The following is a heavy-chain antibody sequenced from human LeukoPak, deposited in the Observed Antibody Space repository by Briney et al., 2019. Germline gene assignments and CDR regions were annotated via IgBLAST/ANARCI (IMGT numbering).Heavy chain of an antibody. J-gene: IGHJ4*02. CDR3: ARVPQWLLHFDY. V-gene: IGHV4-39*01. Sequence: SETLSLTCTVSGGSISSSSYYWGWIRQPPGKGLEWIGSIYYSGSTYYNPSLKSRVTISVDTSKNQFSLKLSSVTAADTAVYYCARVPQWLLHFDYWGQGTLVTVSS. CDR1: GGSISSSSYY. CDR2: IYYSGST. D-gene: IGHD6-19*01.